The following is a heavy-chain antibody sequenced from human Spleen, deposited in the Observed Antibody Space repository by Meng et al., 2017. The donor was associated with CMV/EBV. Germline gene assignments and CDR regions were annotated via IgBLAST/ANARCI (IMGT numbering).Heavy chain of an antibody. D-gene: IGHD3-3*01. V-gene: IGHV1-2*02. CDR3: ASKLYYDFWSAYRGAEGVDPFNI. CDR1: GDIFTGYY. Sequence: ASVKVSCKASGDIFTGYYMHWVRQAPGQGLEWMGWIDPNSGGTSYAQKFQGRVTMTRDTSISTANMELSRLTSDDTAVYYCASKLYYDFWSAYRGAEGVDPFNIWGQGTAVTVSS. J-gene: IGHJ3*02. CDR2: IDPNSGGT.